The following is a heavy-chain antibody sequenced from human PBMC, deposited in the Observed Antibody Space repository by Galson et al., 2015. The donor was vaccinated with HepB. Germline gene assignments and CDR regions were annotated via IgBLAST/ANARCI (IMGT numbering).Heavy chain of an antibody. Sequence: SVKVSCKASGYTFTTNGISWVRQAPGQGLEWMGWISANSGNTKYAQNLQGRVTLTRDTSTSTAYLELRSLRFDDTAAYYCARDRDYRFDYWGQGTLVTDSS. V-gene: IGHV1-18*04. J-gene: IGHJ4*02. CDR3: ARDRDYRFDY. D-gene: IGHD4/OR15-4a*01. CDR2: ISANSGNT. CDR1: GYTFTTNG.